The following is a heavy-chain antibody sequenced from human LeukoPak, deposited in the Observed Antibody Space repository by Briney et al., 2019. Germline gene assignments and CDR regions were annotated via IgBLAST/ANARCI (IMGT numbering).Heavy chain of an antibody. J-gene: IGHJ4*02. CDR3: ATGSGLWSPDY. CDR1: GFTFSRYA. CDR2: ISGSGGST. Sequence: PGGSLRLSCAASGFTFSRYAMSWVRQAPGKGLEWVSSISGSGGSTSYADSVKGRFTISRDNAKNRLYVQMNSLRAEDTAVYYCATGSGLWSPDYWGQGTLVTVSS. D-gene: IGHD5-18*01. V-gene: IGHV3-23*01.